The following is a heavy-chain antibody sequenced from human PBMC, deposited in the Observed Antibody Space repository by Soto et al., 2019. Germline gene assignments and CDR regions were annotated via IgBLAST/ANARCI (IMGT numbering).Heavy chain of an antibody. CDR1: GFTFGSYW. CDR3: ARGGRSDSHVIFPTDY. V-gene: IGHV3-7*04. Sequence: EVQLVESGGDLVQPGGPLRLSCAASGFTFGSYWMSWVRHAPGRGLEWVANIKEDGSDEYYLDSVKGRFTISRDNAKNSLYLQMNSLRDEDTAVYHCARGGRSDSHVIFPTDYWGQGTLVTVSS. D-gene: IGHD3-22*01. CDR2: IKEDGSDE. J-gene: IGHJ4*02.